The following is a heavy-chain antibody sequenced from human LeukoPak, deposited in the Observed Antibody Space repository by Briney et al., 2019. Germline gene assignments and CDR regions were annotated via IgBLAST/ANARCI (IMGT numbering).Heavy chain of an antibody. CDR3: ARVDGYYFDY. V-gene: IGHV1-2*02. CDR2: INPDSGGT. CDR1: GYTFTGSY. Sequence: ASVKVSCKASGYTFTGSYIHWVRQAPGQRLEWMGWINPDSGGTNYAHKFQGRVTVTRDTSISTAYMELSRLRSDDTAVYYCARVDGYYFDYWGQGTLVTVSS. J-gene: IGHJ4*02. D-gene: IGHD3-10*01.